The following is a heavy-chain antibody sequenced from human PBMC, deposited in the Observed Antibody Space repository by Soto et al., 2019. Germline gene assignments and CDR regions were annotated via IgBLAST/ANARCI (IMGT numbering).Heavy chain of an antibody. Sequence: ASVKVSCKASGYTFTNYAMDWVRQAPGQRLEWMGWINAGNGNTKYSQNFQGRVTITRDTSASTAYMELSSLRFEDTAVYYCARGKGYNCNHGWFDPWGQGTLVTVSS. V-gene: IGHV1-3*01. CDR2: INAGNGNT. CDR3: ARGKGYNCNHGWFDP. D-gene: IGHD1-20*01. J-gene: IGHJ5*02. CDR1: GYTFTNYA.